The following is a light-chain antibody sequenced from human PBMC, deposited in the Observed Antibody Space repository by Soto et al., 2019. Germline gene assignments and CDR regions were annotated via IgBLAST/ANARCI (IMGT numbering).Light chain of an antibody. Sequence: EIVLTQSPVTLSLSPGERATLSCRASQSVSSSLAWYQQKPGQAPRLLIYDASNTATGIPARFSGSGSGTDFTLTISSLKPEDFAIYYCQQRSSSITFGQGTRLETK. CDR1: QSVSSS. J-gene: IGKJ5*01. CDR2: DAS. V-gene: IGKV3-11*01. CDR3: QQRSSSIT.